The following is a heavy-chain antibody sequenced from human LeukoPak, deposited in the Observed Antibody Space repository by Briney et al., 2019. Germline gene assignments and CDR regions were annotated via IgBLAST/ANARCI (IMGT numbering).Heavy chain of an antibody. V-gene: IGHV3-43*01. CDR3: AKGAGKSTLNWFDP. CDR2: ISWDGSNT. Sequence: PGGSLRLSCAASGFTFDDYTMHWVRQAPRKGLQWVSRISWDGSNTYYAHSVKGRFTISRDNSKNSLYLQMNSLSTEDTAWYFCAKGAGKSTLNWFDPWGQGTLVTVSS. J-gene: IGHJ5*02. CDR1: GFTFDDYT.